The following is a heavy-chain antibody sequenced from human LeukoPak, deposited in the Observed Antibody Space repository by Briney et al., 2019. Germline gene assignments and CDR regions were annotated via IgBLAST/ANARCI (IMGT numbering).Heavy chain of an antibody. D-gene: IGHD2/OR15-2a*01. CDR3: VRASYFDAVGTSFGAFDT. V-gene: IGHV3-72*01. J-gene: IGHJ3*02. CDR2: ARNKAHGYTT. Sequence: GGSLRLSSAASGFSFSDDHMYWVRQAPGKGLEWVGRARNKAHGYTTRYAVSVEGRFTISRDDSKNSVYLQMDSLKTEDTALYHCVRASYFDAVGTSFGAFDTWGEGAMVTVSS. CDR1: GFSFSDDH.